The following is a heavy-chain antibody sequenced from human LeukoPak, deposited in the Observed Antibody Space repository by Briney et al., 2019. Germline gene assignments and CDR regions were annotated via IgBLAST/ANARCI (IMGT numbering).Heavy chain of an antibody. CDR3: ARQKTSGWYYFDY. D-gene: IGHD6-19*01. CDR1: GYSFTTYW. J-gene: IGHJ4*02. V-gene: IGHV5-51*01. CDR2: IYPGDSDT. Sequence: GESLKISCEVSGYSFTTYWIGWVRQMPGKGLEWMGIIYPGDSDTRYSPSFQGQVTISADKSISTAYLQWSSLKASDTAMYYCARQKTSGWYYFDYWGQGTLVTVSS.